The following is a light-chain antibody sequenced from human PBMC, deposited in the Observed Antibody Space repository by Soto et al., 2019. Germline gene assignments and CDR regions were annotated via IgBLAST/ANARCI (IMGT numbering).Light chain of an antibody. CDR1: QGISSY. CDR2: AAS. Sequence: AIRMTQSPSSLSASTGDRVTITCRASQGISSYLAWYQQKPGKAPKLLIYAASTLQSGVPSRFSGSGSGTDFTLTIGCLQSEDFATYYCQQYYSYPMYTFGQGTKVDIK. V-gene: IGKV1-8*01. J-gene: IGKJ2*01. CDR3: QQYYSYPMYT.